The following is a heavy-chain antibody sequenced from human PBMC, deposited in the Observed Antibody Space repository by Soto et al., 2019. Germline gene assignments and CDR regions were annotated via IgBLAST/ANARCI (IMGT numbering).Heavy chain of an antibody. V-gene: IGHV5-10-1*01. CDR1: GYSFAGYW. CDR2: IDPSDSQT. D-gene: IGHD3-22*01. CDR3: ARQIYDSDTGPNFQYYFDS. J-gene: IGHJ4*02. Sequence: GESLKISFKGSGYSFAGYWITWVRQKPGKGLEWMGRIDPSDSQTYYSPSFRGHVTISVTKSITTVFLQLSSLSASDTAMYYCARQIYDSDTGPNFQYYFDSWGQGTPVTVSS.